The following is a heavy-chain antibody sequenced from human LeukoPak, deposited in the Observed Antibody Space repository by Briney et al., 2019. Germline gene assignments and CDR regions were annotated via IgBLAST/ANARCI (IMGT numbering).Heavy chain of an antibody. V-gene: IGHV1-46*04. CDR1: GYIFTTYY. CDR3: ARGTLANRYYFDY. D-gene: IGHD1-14*01. J-gene: IGHJ4*02. Sequence: ASVKVSRKASGYIFTTYYIHWVRHAPGQGLEWMGVINPGGGSTSYAPKLQGRVTMTRDTSTSTVYMELSSLTSEDTAVYYCARGTLANRYYFDYWGQGTLVTVSS. CDR2: INPGGGST.